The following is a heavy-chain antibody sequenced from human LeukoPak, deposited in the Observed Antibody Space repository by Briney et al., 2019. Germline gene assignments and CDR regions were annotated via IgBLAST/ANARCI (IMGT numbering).Heavy chain of an antibody. D-gene: IGHD3-10*01. CDR1: GGSFSGYY. CDR2: INHSGST. V-gene: IGHV4-34*01. J-gene: IGHJ3*02. Sequence: SETLSLTCAVYGGSFSGYYWSWIRQPPGKGLEWIGEINHSGSTNYNPSLKSRVTISVDTSKNQFSLKLSSVTAADTAVYYCACGRGLDAFDIWGQGTMVTVSS. CDR3: ACGRGLDAFDI.